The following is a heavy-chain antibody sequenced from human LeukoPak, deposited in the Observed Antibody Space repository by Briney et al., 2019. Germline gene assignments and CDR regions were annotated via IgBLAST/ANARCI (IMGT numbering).Heavy chain of an antibody. CDR3: ARVGSLGGYSYGFSFYYYYMDV. V-gene: IGHV1-46*01. CDR1: GYTFTSYY. J-gene: IGHJ6*03. D-gene: IGHD5-18*01. CDR2: INPSGGST. Sequence: ASVKVSCKASGYTFTSYYMHWVRQAPGQGLEWMGIINPSGGSTSYAQKFQGRVTMTRDMSTSTAYMELRSLRSDDTAVYYCARVGSLGGYSYGFSFYYYYMDVWGKGTTVTVSS.